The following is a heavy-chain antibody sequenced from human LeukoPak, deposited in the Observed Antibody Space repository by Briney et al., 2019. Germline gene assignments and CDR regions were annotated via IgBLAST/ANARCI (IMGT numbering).Heavy chain of an antibody. CDR1: GGSFSGYY. J-gene: IGHJ4*02. CDR3: ARNSGSYFPFDY. V-gene: IGHV4-34*01. CDR2: INHSGST. D-gene: IGHD1-26*01. Sequence: SETLSLTCAVYGGSFSGYYWSWIRQPPGKGLEWIGEINHSGSTNYNPSLKSRVTISVDTSKNQFSLKLSSVTAADTAVYYCARNSGSYFPFDYWGQGTLVTVSS.